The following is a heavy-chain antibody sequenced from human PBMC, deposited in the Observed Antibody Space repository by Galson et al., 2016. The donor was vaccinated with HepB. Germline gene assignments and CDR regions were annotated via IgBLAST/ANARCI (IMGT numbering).Heavy chain of an antibody. V-gene: IGHV3-74*01. CDR1: GFTFSSYW. D-gene: IGHD3/OR15-3a*01. Sequence: SLRLSCAGSGFTFSSYWMHWVRQAPGKGPVWVSRINTDGGVIDYVDSVRGRFTISRDNAKNTLYLQMNSLRVEDTAVYYCTRSDWDRRFDDWGQGTLVTVSS. CDR2: INTDGGVI. J-gene: IGHJ4*02. CDR3: TRSDWDRRFDD.